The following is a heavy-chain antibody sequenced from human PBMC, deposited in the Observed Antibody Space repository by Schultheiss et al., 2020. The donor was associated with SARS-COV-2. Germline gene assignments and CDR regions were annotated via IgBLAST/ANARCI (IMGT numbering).Heavy chain of an antibody. CDR3: AKGLRYFVNQQPAR. J-gene: IGHJ4*02. Sequence: GGSLRLSCAASGFTFSSYGMHWVRQAPGKGLEWVAVISYDGSNKYYADSVKGRFTISRDNSKNTLYLQMNSLRAEDTAVYYCAKGLRYFVNQQPARWGQGTLVTVSS. CDR2: ISYDGSNK. V-gene: IGHV3-33*05. CDR1: GFTFSSYG. D-gene: IGHD3-9*01.